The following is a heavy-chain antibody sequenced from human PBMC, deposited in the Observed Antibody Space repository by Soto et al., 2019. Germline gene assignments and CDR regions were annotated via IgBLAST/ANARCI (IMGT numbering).Heavy chain of an antibody. CDR1: GGSISSGDYY. J-gene: IGHJ4*02. V-gene: IGHV4-30-4*01. Sequence: LCGGSISSGDYYWSWIRQPPGKGLEWIGYIYYSGSTYYNPSLKSRVTISVDTSKNQFSLKLSSVTAADTAVYYCARGGGCTNGVCYIPFDYWGQGTLVTVSS. CDR3: ARGGGCTNGVCYIPFDY. D-gene: IGHD2-8*01. CDR2: IYYSGST.